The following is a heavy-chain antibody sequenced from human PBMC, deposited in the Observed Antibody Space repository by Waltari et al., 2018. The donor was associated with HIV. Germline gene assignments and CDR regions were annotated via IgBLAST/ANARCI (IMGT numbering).Heavy chain of an antibody. J-gene: IGHJ4*02. D-gene: IGHD2-2*01. CDR3: ARDSPAFSRGTEELDY. CDR1: GFTFSSYA. V-gene: IGHV3-33*01. CDR2: IGHDANKQ. Sequence: QVQLVESGGGVVQPGKSLRLSCAASGFTFSSYAMHWVRQAPGKGLEWVAVIGHDANKQYYADSVQGRFTISRDNSKNTLYLQMNILRAEDTALYYCARDSPAFSRGTEELDYWGQGTLVTVSS.